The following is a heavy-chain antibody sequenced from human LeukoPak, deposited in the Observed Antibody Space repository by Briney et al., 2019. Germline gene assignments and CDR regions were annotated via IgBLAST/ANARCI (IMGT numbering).Heavy chain of an antibody. CDR2: IYPGDSDT. Sequence: GESLKISCKGSGYTFTKYWIAWVRQMPGKGLEWMGIIYPGDSDTRYSPSFQGQVTISADKSISTAYLQWSSLQASDTAMYYCATLNGDYGVNWFDPWGQGTLVTVSS. D-gene: IGHD4-17*01. V-gene: IGHV5-51*01. CDR3: ATLNGDYGVNWFDP. CDR1: GYTFTKYW. J-gene: IGHJ5*02.